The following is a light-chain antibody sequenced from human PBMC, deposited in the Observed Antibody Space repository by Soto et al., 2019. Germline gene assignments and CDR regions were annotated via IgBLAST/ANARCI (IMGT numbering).Light chain of an antibody. Sequence: DIQMTQSPSSLSASVGDRVTITCRAGYDIGNSLAWYQQKPGQVPKLVIFAASTLQSGVPSRFSGSGSGTDFTLTINSLQPEDVATYYCQKYNGAPPLFTFGPGTKVDIK. V-gene: IGKV1-27*01. CDR2: AAS. CDR3: QKYNGAPPLFT. J-gene: IGKJ3*01. CDR1: YDIGNS.